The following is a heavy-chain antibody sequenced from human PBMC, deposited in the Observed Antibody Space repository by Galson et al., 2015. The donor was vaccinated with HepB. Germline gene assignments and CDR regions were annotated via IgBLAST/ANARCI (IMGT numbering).Heavy chain of an antibody. Sequence: SLRLSCAASGFTFSSYGMHWVRQAPGKGLEWVAVISYDGSNKYYADSVKGRFTISRDNSKNTLYLQMNSLRAEDSAVYYCAKEGCTNGVCHGDNWGQGTLVTVSS. CDR2: ISYDGSNK. CDR1: GFTFSSYG. D-gene: IGHD2-8*01. CDR3: AKEGCTNGVCHGDN. J-gene: IGHJ4*02. V-gene: IGHV3-30*18.